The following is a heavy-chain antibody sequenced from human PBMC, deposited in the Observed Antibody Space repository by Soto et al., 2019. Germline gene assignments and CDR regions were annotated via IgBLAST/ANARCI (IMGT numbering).Heavy chain of an antibody. CDR3: TSGINDFWSGYQHPYYYYMDV. V-gene: IGHV3-73*01. J-gene: IGHJ6*03. CDR2: IRSKANSYAT. D-gene: IGHD3-3*01. CDR1: GFTFSGSA. Sequence: EVQLVESGGGLVQPGGSLKLSCAASGFTFSGSAMHWVRQASGKGLEWVGRIRSKANSYATAYAASVKGRFTISRDDSKNTAYLQMNSLKTEDTAVYYCTSGINDFWSGYQHPYYYYMDVWGKGTTVTVSS.